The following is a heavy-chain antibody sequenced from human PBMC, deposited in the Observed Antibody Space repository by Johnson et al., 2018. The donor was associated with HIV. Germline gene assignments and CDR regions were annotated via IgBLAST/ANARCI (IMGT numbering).Heavy chain of an antibody. CDR1: GFTFSSYA. J-gene: IGHJ3*02. V-gene: IGHV3-30*04. Sequence: QVQLVESGGGVVQPGRSLRLSCAASGFTFSSYAMHWVRQAPAKGLEWVAVISYDGSDKYYADSVKGRFTISRDSSKNTLYLQMTSLRAEDTAIYYCVRKGDAFDIWGQGTMATVSS. CDR3: VRKGDAFDI. CDR2: ISYDGSDK.